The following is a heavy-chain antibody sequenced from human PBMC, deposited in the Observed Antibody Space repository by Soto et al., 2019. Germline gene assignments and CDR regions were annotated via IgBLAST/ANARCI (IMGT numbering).Heavy chain of an antibody. CDR1: GFTFSSYA. J-gene: IGHJ4*02. Sequence: EVQLLESGGGLVQPGGSLRLSCAASGFTFSSYAMSWVRQAPGKGLEWVSAISGSGGSTYYADSVKGRFTISRDNSKNTLYLQRNSLRAEDTAVYYCAKDWKSRGSSWYYFDYWGQGTLVTVSS. V-gene: IGHV3-23*01. CDR2: ISGSGGST. CDR3: AKDWKSRGSSWYYFDY. D-gene: IGHD6-13*01.